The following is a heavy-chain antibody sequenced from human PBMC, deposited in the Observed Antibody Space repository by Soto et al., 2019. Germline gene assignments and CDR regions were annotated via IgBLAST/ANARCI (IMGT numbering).Heavy chain of an antibody. D-gene: IGHD2-21*01. J-gene: IGHJ5*02. CDR2: IYVTGAV. Sequence: TLSLTCSVSGAALNSGNYYWSWIRQVPGKGLEWIGHIYVTGAVDYNPSLRDRITISQDTSERQFSLNLRLVTAADTAVYYCERLRIATNNYKWFDPSGQGTLVPVYS. CDR1: GAALNSGNYY. V-gene: IGHV4-31*03. CDR3: ERLRIATNNYKWFDP.